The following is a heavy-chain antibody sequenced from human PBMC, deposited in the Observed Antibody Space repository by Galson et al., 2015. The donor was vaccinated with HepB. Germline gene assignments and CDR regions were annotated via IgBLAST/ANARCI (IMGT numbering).Heavy chain of an antibody. Sequence: SLRLSCAASGFTFSNYAMHWVSQAPGKGLEWVAVISYDGSNKYYADSVKGRFTISRDNSKNTLFLQMNSLRGEDTAVYYCARGCSGGSCYNYWGQGTLVTVSS. J-gene: IGHJ4*02. CDR1: GFTFSNYA. CDR3: ARGCSGGSCYNY. V-gene: IGHV3-30*04. CDR2: ISYDGSNK. D-gene: IGHD2-15*01.